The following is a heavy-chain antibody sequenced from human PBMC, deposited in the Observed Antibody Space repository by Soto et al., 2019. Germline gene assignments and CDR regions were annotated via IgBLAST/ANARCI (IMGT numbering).Heavy chain of an antibody. J-gene: IGHJ4*02. CDR3: ARSGGLQHIDY. V-gene: IGHV4-39*01. D-gene: IGHD4-4*01. CDR1: GDSTSSSSYY. Sequence: HLQLQESGPGLVKPSETLSLTCTVSGDSTSSSSYYWGWIRQPPGKGLEWIGSIYYSGSTDYNPSLKSRVTISVDTSKNQFSLKLTSVTAADTAVHYCARSGGLQHIDYWGQGTLVTVSS. CDR2: IYYSGST.